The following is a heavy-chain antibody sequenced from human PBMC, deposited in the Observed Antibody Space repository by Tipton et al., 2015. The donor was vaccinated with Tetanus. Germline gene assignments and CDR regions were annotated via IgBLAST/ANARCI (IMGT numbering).Heavy chain of an antibody. CDR1: SVSIADNTNY. J-gene: IGHJ4*02. Sequence: LRLSCTVSSVSIADNTNYWGWIRQPPGKGLEWIGSIYSSGDTYSNPSLKSRVTTSVDTSRNQFSLRLSSVTAADTAEYYCARHNSGYFPFFDSWGQGILVTVSS. CDR3: ARHNSGYFPFFDS. D-gene: IGHD3-22*01. CDR2: IYSSGDT. V-gene: IGHV4-39*01.